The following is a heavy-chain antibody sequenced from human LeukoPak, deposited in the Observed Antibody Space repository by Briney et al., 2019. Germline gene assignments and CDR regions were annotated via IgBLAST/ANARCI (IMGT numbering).Heavy chain of an antibody. CDR1: GGSLSGYY. D-gene: IGHD2-15*01. Sequence: PSETLSLTCAVYGGSLSGYYCSWIRQPPGKGLEWIGEINHSGSPNYNPSLKSRVTISVDTSKNQSSLKLSSVTAADTAVYYCARGRSILAYWGQGTLVTVSS. CDR3: ARGRSILAY. CDR2: INHSGSP. J-gene: IGHJ4*02. V-gene: IGHV4-34*01.